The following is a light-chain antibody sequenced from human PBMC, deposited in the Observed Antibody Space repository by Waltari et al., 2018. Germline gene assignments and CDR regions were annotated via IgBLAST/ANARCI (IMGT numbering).Light chain of an antibody. CDR1: NSNIGASLD. J-gene: IGLJ2*01. CDR3: QSYDSSLNSVV. Sequence: QSVLTQPPSVSGAPGQNVTISCTGSNSNIGASLDVHWSQPFPGTAPKLLIYFNDNRPSGVPDRFSASKSGASASLAITGLQTEDEADYHCQSYDSSLNSVVFGGGTKLTVL. CDR2: FND. V-gene: IGLV1-40*01.